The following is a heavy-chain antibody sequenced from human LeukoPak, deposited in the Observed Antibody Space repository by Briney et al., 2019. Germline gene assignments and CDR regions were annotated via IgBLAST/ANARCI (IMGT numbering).Heavy chain of an antibody. J-gene: IGHJ6*03. Sequence: SETLSLTCTVSGGSINNYYWTWIRQPPGKGLEWIGYIYYSGSTNYNPSLKSRVTISVDTSKNQFSLKLGSVTAADTAVYYRARDGSAYYYYYMDVWGKGTTFTVSS. D-gene: IGHD2-15*01. CDR1: GGSINNYY. CDR2: IYYSGST. CDR3: ARDGSAYYYYYMDV. V-gene: IGHV4-59*01.